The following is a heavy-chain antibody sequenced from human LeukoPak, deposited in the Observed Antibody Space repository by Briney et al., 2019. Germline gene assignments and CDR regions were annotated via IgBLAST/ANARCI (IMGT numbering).Heavy chain of an antibody. CDR3: ARGRSHYDDSDYHETGFDH. CDR2: ISPNSGGT. J-gene: IGHJ4*02. CDR1: GYTFTGYY. D-gene: IGHD3-22*01. V-gene: IGHV1-2*02. Sequence: ASVKVSCKASGYTFTGYYMHWVRQAPGQGLEWMGWISPNSGGTNYAQKFQGRVTMTRDTSISTAYMELSRLRSDDTAVYFCARGRSHYDDSDYHETGFDHWGQGTLVTVSS.